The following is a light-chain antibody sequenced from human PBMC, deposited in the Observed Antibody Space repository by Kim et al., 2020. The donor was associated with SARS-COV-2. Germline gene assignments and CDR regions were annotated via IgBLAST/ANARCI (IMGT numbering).Light chain of an antibody. V-gene: IGLV7-43*01. Sequence: GGAVTAAWTSSPGAVPSGYYANWFQQKPGQAPRALIYSTSNKPSWTPARFSGSLLGGKAALTLSGVQAEDEAEYYCLLHYGGARGVFGGGTQLTVL. CDR3: LLHYGGARGV. CDR2: STS. CDR1: PGAVPSGYY. J-gene: IGLJ3*02.